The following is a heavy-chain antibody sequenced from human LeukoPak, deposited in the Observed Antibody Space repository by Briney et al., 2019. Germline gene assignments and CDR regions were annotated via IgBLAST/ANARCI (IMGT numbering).Heavy chain of an antibody. CDR3: ARGGWIQLSPFDY. Sequence: ASLKVSCKASGYTFTRYYIPWVRQAPGHGLEWMGIINPSGGSTSYAQKFQGRVTMTRDTSTSTLYMELSSLRSEDTAVYYCARGGWIQLSPFDYWGQGTLVTVSS. V-gene: IGHV1-46*01. CDR2: INPSGGST. J-gene: IGHJ4*02. CDR1: GYTFTRYY. D-gene: IGHD5-18*01.